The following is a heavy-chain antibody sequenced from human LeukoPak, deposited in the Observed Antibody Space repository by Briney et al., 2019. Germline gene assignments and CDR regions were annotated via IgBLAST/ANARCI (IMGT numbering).Heavy chain of an antibody. CDR3: ARAGYCSSTSCYPYRYYYMDV. CDR1: GFTFSNYW. V-gene: IGHV3-7*01. Sequence: GGSLRLSCAASGFTFSNYWMSWVRQAPGKGLEWVANIKQDGSEKYYVDSVKGRFTISRDNAKNSLYLQMNGLRAEDTAVYYCARAGYCSSTSCYPYRYYYMDVWGKGTTVTVSS. J-gene: IGHJ6*03. D-gene: IGHD2-2*01. CDR2: IKQDGSEK.